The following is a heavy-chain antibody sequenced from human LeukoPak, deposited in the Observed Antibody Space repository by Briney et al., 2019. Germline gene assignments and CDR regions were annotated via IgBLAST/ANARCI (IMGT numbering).Heavy chain of an antibody. J-gene: IGHJ4*02. CDR1: GFTFSSYS. CDR3: AKGSYYGSSGSFYFNY. V-gene: IGHV3-23*01. D-gene: IGHD3-22*01. CDR2: ISGSGDNT. Sequence: PGGSLRLSCAASGFTFSSYSMNWVRQAPGKGLEWVSGISGSGDNTYYADSVKGRFTISRDNSKNTLYVQVNSLGTEDTAAYYCAKGSYYGSSGSFYFNYWGQGTLVTVSS.